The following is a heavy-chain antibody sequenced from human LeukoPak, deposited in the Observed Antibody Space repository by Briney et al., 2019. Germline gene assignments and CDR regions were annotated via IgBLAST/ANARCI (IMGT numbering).Heavy chain of an antibody. CDR3: ARDRGYDFYFQH. D-gene: IGHD3-3*01. CDR1: GFTFSSYS. CDR2: ISSSSSTI. Sequence: GGSLRLSCAAYGFTFSSYSMNWVRQAPGKGLEWVSYISSSSSTIYYADSVKGRFTISRDNAKNSLYLQMNSLRAEDTAVYYCARDRGYDFYFQHWGQGTLVTVSS. J-gene: IGHJ1*01. V-gene: IGHV3-48*01.